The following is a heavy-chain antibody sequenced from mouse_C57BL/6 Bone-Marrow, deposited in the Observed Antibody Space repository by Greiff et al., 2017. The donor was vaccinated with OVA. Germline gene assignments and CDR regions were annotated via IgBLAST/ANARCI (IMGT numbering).Heavy chain of an antibody. CDR3: ARWAVVARNYFDY. Sequence: QVQLQQSGAELVRPGTSVKMSCKASGYTFTNYWIGWAKQRPGHGLEWIGDIYPGGGYTNYNEKFKGKATLTADKSSSTAYMQFSSLTSEDSAIYYCARWAVVARNYFDYWGQGTTLTVSS. V-gene: IGHV1-63*01. D-gene: IGHD1-1*01. J-gene: IGHJ2*01. CDR2: IYPGGGYT. CDR1: GYTFTNYW.